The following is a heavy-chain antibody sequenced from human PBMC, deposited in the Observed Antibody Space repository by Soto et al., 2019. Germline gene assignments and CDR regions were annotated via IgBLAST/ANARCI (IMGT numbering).Heavy chain of an antibody. D-gene: IGHD3-22*01. Sequence: EVQLVESGGGLVKPGGSLRLSCAASGFTFSSYSMNWVRQAPGKGLEWVSSISSSSSYIYYADSVKGRFTISRDNAKNYRYLQMNSLRAEDTAVYYCARAIVDSSGSSMTVDYWGQGTLVTVSS. CDR3: ARAIVDSSGSSMTVDY. CDR1: GFTFSSYS. J-gene: IGHJ4*02. V-gene: IGHV3-21*01. CDR2: ISSSSSYI.